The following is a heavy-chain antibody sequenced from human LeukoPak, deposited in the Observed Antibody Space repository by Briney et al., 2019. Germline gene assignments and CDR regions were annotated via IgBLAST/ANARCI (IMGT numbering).Heavy chain of an antibody. CDR3: ARDSYGDSGYYYYYMDV. Sequence: SETLSLTCAVSGGSISSSNWWSWVRQPPGKGLEWIGRIYTSGSTNYNPSLKSRVTMSVDTSKNQFSLKLSSVTAADTAVYYCARDSYGDSGYYYYYMDVWGRGTTVTISS. V-gene: IGHV4-4*02. D-gene: IGHD4-17*01. CDR1: GGSISSSNW. J-gene: IGHJ6*03. CDR2: IYTSGST.